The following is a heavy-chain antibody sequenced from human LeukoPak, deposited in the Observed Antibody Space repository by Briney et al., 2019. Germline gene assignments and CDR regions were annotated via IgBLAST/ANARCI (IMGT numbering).Heavy chain of an antibody. V-gene: IGHV5-51*01. J-gene: IGHJ6*03. CDR3: ARSMGHYYDNSGPDPDYYYYMDV. CDR2: IYPGDSDI. CDR1: GFIFSNYW. D-gene: IGHD3-22*01. Sequence: GESLKISCQGSGFIFSNYWIAWVRRMPGKGLEWMGSIYPGDSDIRYSPSFQGQVTMSADKSVNTAHLQWSGLKASDSAIYYCARSMGHYYDNSGPDPDYYYYMDVWGKGTTVTVSS.